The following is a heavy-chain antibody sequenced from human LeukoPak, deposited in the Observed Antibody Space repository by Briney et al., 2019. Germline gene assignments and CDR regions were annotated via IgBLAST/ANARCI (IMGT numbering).Heavy chain of an antibody. CDR1: GGSISSYY. CDR2: IYYSGST. CDR3: ARAGVDCSSTSCPQSDIYGMDV. V-gene: IGHV4-59*01. D-gene: IGHD2-2*01. Sequence: SETLSLTCTVSGGSISSYYWSWIRQPPGKGLEWIGYIYYSGSTNYNPSLKSRVTISVDTSKNQLSLKLSSVTAADTAVYYCARAGVDCSSTSCPQSDIYGMDVWGQGTTVTVSS. J-gene: IGHJ6*02.